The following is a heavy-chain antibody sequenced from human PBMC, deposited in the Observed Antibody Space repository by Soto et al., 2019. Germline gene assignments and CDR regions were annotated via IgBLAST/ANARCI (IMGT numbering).Heavy chain of an antibody. CDR1: GGSFSSYA. D-gene: IGHD4-17*01. J-gene: IGHJ4*02. CDR2: IIPIFGTA. CDR3: ARHTVTTAPLDY. V-gene: IGHV1-69*13. Sequence: SVKVSCKASGGSFSSYAISWVRQAPGQRLEWMGGIIPIFGTANYAQKFQGRVTITADESTSTAYMELSSLRSEDTAVYYCARHTVTTAPLDYWGQGTLVTVSS.